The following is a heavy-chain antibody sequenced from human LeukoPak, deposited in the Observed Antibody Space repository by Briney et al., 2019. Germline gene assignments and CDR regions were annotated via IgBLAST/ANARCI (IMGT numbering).Heavy chain of an antibody. Sequence: PGGSLRLSCGPSGFTFSSYWMHWVRQAPGKGLVWVSGSNSEGTGTYYADSVKGRFTISRDNAKNTLYLQMNSLRAEDTAVYYCYGANAEHWGQGTLVTVSS. CDR1: GFTFSSYW. J-gene: IGHJ1*01. CDR3: YGANAEH. D-gene: IGHD4-17*01. CDR2: SNSEGTGT. V-gene: IGHV3-74*01.